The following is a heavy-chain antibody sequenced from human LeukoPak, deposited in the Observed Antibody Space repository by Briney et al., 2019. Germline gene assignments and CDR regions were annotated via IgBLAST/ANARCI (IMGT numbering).Heavy chain of an antibody. CDR2: IYYSGST. J-gene: IGHJ5*02. Sequence: PSQTLSLTCTVSGGSISSGGYYWSWIRQHPGEGLEWIGNIYYSGSTYYNPSIKSRLTISVDTSKNQFSLKLSSATAADTAVYYCARALGSSGYGWFDPWGQGTLVTVSS. D-gene: IGHD3-22*01. V-gene: IGHV4-31*03. CDR3: ARALGSSGYGWFDP. CDR1: GGSISSGGYY.